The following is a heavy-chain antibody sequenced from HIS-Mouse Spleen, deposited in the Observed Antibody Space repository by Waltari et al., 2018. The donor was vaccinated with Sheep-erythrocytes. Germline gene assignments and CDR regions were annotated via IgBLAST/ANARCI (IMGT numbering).Heavy chain of an antibody. CDR2: IKRKTDGGTT. CDR1: GFTFSNAW. CDR3: TTIRDY. Sequence: EVQLVESGGGLVKPGGSLRLSCAASGFTFSNAWMSWVRQAPGKGLEWVGRIKRKTDGGTTDYAAPVKGRFTISRDDSKNTLYLQMNSLKTEDTAVYYCTTIRDYWGQGTLVTVSS. J-gene: IGHJ4*02. V-gene: IGHV3-15*01.